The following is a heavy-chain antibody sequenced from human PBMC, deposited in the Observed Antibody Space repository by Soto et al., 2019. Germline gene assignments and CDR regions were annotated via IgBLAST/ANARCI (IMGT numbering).Heavy chain of an antibody. CDR1: GFTFTSSA. V-gene: IGHV1-58*01. CDR3: AAGWQQLARWRAFDI. J-gene: IGHJ3*02. CDR2: IVVGSGNT. Sequence: ASVKVSCKASGFTFTSSAVQWVRQARGQRLEWIGWIVVGSGNTNYAQKFQERVTITRDMSTSTAYMELSSLRSEDTAVYYCAAGWQQLARWRAFDIWGQGTMVTVSS. D-gene: IGHD6-13*01.